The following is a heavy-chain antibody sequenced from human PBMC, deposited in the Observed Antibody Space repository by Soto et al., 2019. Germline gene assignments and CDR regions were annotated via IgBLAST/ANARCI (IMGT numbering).Heavy chain of an antibody. D-gene: IGHD1-26*01. CDR1: GFTFSSYA. Sequence: GGSLRLSYAASGFTFSSYAMSWVRPAPGKRLEWVSVIRGSGSVTYYADSVKGLFTISRDTSKSMLYLQMNRLRAEDTAVYYCAKRMMSGSYYAAFDHWGQGTLVTVSS. V-gene: IGHV3-23*01. CDR2: IRGSGSVT. CDR3: AKRMMSGSYYAAFDH. J-gene: IGHJ4*02.